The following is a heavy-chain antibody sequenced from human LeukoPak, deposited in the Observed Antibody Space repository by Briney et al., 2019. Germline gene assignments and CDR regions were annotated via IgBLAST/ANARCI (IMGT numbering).Heavy chain of an antibody. CDR3: AKAEGIAVAGTLND. CDR2: ISWDGGST. CDR1: EFYVGSNY. Sequence: TGGSLRLSCAASEFYVGSNYMTWVRQAPGKGLEWVSLISWDGGSTYYADSVKGRFTISRDNSKNSLYLQMNSRRAEDTALYYCAKAEGIAVAGTLNDWGQGTLVTVSS. V-gene: IGHV3-43D*03. J-gene: IGHJ4*02. D-gene: IGHD6-19*01.